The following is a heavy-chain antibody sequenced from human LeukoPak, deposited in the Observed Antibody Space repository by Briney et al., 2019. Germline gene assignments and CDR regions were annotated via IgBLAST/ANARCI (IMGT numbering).Heavy chain of an antibody. J-gene: IGHJ6*02. CDR2: ISYDGSNK. V-gene: IGHV3-30-3*01. CDR3: ARDLEEATMGSYYYYGMDA. Sequence: PGGSLRLSCAASGFTFSSYAMHWVRQAPGKGLEWVAVISYDGSNKYYADSVKGRFTISRDNSKNTLYLQMNSLRAEDTAVYYCARDLEEATMGSYYYYGMDAWGQGTTVTVSS. CDR1: GFTFSSYA. D-gene: IGHD5-12*01.